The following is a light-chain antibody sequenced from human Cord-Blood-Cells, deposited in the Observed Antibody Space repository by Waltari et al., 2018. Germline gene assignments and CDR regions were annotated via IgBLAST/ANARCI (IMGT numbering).Light chain of an antibody. J-gene: IGLJ1*01. Sequence: QSALTQPAAVSGSPGQSITISCTGTSSDVGGYNYVSWNQQHPGKAPKLTIYDFSNLPSGVSNRFSGSKTANTASLTISGLQAEYEADYYCSSYTSSSTYVFGTGTKVTVL. V-gene: IGLV2-14*01. CDR3: SSYTSSSTYV. CDR1: SSDVGGYNY. CDR2: DFS.